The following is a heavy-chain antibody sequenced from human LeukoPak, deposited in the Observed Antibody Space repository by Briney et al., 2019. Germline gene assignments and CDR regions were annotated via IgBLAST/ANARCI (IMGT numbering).Heavy chain of an antibody. CDR2: INPSGGST. CDR3: AMVRGGIYYFDY. V-gene: IGHV1-46*03. D-gene: IGHD3-10*01. Sequence: GASVKVSCKASGYTFTSYYMHWVRQAPGQGLEWMGIINPSGGSTSYAQKFQGRVTMTRDTSTSTVYMELSSLRSEDTAVYYCAMVRGGIYYFDYWGQGTLVTVSS. CDR1: GYTFTSYY. J-gene: IGHJ4*02.